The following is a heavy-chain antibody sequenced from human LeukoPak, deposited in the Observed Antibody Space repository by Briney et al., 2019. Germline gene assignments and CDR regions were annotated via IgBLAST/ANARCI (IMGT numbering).Heavy chain of an antibody. CDR3: ARSLSDDYGDPNWFDP. D-gene: IGHD4-17*01. V-gene: IGHV4-39*07. Sequence: SETLSLTCTVSSGSISTSNYYWGWVRQPPGKALEWIGNIFYSGSTYYSPSLKSRVTISLDTSRNQFSLNLSSVTAADTAIYYCARSLSDDYGDPNWFDPWGQGTLVTVSS. CDR1: SGSISTSNYY. CDR2: IFYSGST. J-gene: IGHJ5*02.